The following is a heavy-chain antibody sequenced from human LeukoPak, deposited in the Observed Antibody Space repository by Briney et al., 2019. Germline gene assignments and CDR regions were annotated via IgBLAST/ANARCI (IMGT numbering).Heavy chain of an antibody. D-gene: IGHD1-26*01. CDR2: IYYSGST. CDR3: ARLVIVRGFDY. J-gene: IGHJ4*02. Sequence: SETLSLTCTVSGGSISSSSYYWGWLRPPPGKGLEWIGSIYYSGSTYYNPSLKSRVTISVDTSKNQFSLKLSSVTAADTAVYYCARLVIVRGFDYWGQGTLVTVSS. V-gene: IGHV4-39*07. CDR1: GGSISSSSYY.